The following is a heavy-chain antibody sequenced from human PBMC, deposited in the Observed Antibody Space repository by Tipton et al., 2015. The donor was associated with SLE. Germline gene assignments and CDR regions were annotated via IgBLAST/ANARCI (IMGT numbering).Heavy chain of an antibody. J-gene: IGHJ4*02. D-gene: IGHD4-17*01. CDR1: GGSVSSPIDY. CDR3: ARGGGDDYGDYAFDY. Sequence: TLSLTCTVSGGSVSSPIDYWSWIRQSPGKGLEWIGSIYDRGSTNYNPSLKSRVTISVDTSKNQFSLKLSSVTAADTAVYYCARGGGDDYGDYAFDYWGEGTLVTVSS. V-gene: IGHV4-61*01. CDR2: IYDRGST.